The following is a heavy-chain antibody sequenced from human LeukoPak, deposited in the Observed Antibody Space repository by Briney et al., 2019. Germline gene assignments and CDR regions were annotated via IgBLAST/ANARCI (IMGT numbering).Heavy chain of an antibody. J-gene: IGHJ4*02. CDR2: ISSNGGNK. CDR3: ARQFCSVENCYERTFGY. Sequence: GGSLRLSCAASGFSFSTHAMHWVRQAPGKGLEYVSAISSNGGNKYYADSVKGRFTISRDNSTNMVYLQMGSLRPEDMAVYYCARQFCSVENCYERTFGYWGQRTLFTVSS. V-gene: IGHV3-64*02. CDR1: GFSFSTHA. D-gene: IGHD2-15*01.